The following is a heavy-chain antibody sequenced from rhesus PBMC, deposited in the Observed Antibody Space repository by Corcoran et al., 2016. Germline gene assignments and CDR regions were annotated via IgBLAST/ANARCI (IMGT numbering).Heavy chain of an antibody. CDR1: GGSISGYSL. CDR3: ARGGGYCSSTYCSSCDY. V-gene: IGHV4S7*01. Sequence: QVQLQASGPGVVKPSETLSLTCAVSGGSISGYSLWIWVRQPPGTGLAWLGYIYGGRGSTSYNPSRKSRVISSIDTSKNQFSLKLSSVTAADTAGYYCARGGGYCSSTYCSSCDYWGQGVLVTVSS. CDR2: IYGGRGST. J-gene: IGHJ4*01. D-gene: IGHD2-15*01.